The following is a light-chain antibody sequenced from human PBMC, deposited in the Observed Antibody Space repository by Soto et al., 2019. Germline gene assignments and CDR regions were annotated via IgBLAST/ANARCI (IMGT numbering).Light chain of an antibody. J-gene: IGKJ4*01. CDR1: QSVSYY. Sequence: EIVLTQSPATLSLSPGERATLSCRASQSVSYYLAWYQQEPGQAPRLLIYDASNRATGIPARFSGSGSGTDFTLTITSLEPEDFAVYFCQQRSHWPSLTFGGGTKVDIK. V-gene: IGKV3-11*01. CDR3: QQRSHWPSLT. CDR2: DAS.